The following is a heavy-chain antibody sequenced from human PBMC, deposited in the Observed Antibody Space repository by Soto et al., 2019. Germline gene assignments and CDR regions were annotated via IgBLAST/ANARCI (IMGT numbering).Heavy chain of an antibody. V-gene: IGHV1-18*01. J-gene: IGHJ4*02. CDR1: GYTFTSYG. D-gene: IGHD2-15*01. Sequence: QVQLVQSGAEVKKPGASVKVSCKASGYTFTSYGISWVRQAPGQGLEWMGWISAYNVNTNYAQKLQGRVTMTTDTSTSTAYMELRSLRSDDTAVYYCARDGMGYCSGGSCAPHGYWGQGTLVTVSS. CDR3: ARDGMGYCSGGSCAPHGY. CDR2: ISAYNVNT.